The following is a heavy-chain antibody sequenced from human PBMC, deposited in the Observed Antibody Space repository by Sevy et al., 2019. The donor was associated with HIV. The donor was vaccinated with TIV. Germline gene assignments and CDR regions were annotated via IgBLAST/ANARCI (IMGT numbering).Heavy chain of an antibody. D-gene: IGHD3-10*01. CDR1: GFTFSSYA. CDR2: ISYDGSNK. Sequence: GGSLRLSCAASGFTFSSYAMHWVRQAPGKGLEWVEVISYDGSNKYYADSVKGRFTISRDNSKNTLYLQMNSLRAEDTAVYYCARDHNYYGSGSYYYGMDVWGQGTTVTVSS. CDR3: ARDHNYYGSGSYYYGMDV. V-gene: IGHV3-30-3*01. J-gene: IGHJ6*02.